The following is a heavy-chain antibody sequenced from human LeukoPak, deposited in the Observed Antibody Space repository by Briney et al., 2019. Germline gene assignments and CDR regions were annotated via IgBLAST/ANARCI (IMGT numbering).Heavy chain of an antibody. Sequence: PSETLSLTCTVSGGSISSGDYYWSWIRQPPGKGLEWIGYIYYSGSTYYNPSLKSRVTISVDTSKNQFSLKLTSVTAADTAVYYCARMGGGGDYQFDYWGQGTLVTVSS. V-gene: IGHV4-30-4*02. J-gene: IGHJ4*02. CDR3: ARMGGGGDYQFDY. CDR2: IYYSGST. CDR1: GGSISSGDYY. D-gene: IGHD2-21*01.